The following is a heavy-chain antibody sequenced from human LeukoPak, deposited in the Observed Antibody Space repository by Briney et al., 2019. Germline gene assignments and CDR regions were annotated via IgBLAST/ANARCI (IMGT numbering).Heavy chain of an antibody. V-gene: IGHV4-34*01. CDR2: INHSGST. J-gene: IGHJ4*02. CDR1: GGSFSGYY. CDR3: AREGRYDSSGYYYRWYFDY. D-gene: IGHD3-22*01. Sequence: PSETLSLTCAVYGGSFSGYYWSWIRQPPGKGLEWIGEINHSGSTNYNPSLKSRVTITVDTSKNQFSLKLSSVTAADTAVYYCAREGRYDSSGYYYRWYFDYWGQGTLVTVS.